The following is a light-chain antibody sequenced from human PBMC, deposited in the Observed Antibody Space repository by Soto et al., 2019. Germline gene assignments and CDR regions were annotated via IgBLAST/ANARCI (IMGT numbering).Light chain of an antibody. CDR2: GAS. Sequence: PGERVTLSCRASQSVSSSYLTWYQQKPGQAPRLLIYGASTRATGIPARFSGSGSGTDFTLTISSLQPEDFAVYYCQQDITYRTFGQGTKVEIK. J-gene: IGKJ1*01. V-gene: IGKV3D-7*01. CDR1: QSVSSSY. CDR3: QQDITYRT.